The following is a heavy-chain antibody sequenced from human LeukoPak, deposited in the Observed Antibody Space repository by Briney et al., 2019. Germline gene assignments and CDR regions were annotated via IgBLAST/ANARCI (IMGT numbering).Heavy chain of an antibody. J-gene: IGHJ4*02. Sequence: PGGSLRLSCAASGFTFSSYAMSWVRQAPGKGLEWVSVISGSGGNTYYADSVKGRFTISRDNPKNTLYLQMNSLRAEDTAVYYCAKVKSPGGDYYFDYWGQGTLVTISS. CDR3: AKVKSPGGDYYFDY. V-gene: IGHV3-23*01. D-gene: IGHD3-16*01. CDR2: ISGSGGNT. CDR1: GFTFSSYA.